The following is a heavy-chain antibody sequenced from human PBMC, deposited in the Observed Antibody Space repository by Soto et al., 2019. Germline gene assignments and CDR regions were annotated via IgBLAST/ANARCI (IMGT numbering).Heavy chain of an antibody. Sequence: GGSLRLSCAASGFTFSSYSMNWVRQAPGKGLEWVSSISSSSSYIYYADSVKGRFTISRDNAKNSLYLQMNSLRAEVTAVYYCARDSLYSSSWYGYNWFDPWGQGTLVTVSS. CDR2: ISSSSSYI. V-gene: IGHV3-21*01. J-gene: IGHJ5*02. D-gene: IGHD6-13*01. CDR3: ARDSLYSSSWYGYNWFDP. CDR1: GFTFSSYS.